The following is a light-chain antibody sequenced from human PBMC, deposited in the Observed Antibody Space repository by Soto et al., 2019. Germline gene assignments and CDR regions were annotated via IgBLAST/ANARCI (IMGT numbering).Light chain of an antibody. CDR1: QGISSY. Sequence: DIQLTHSPSFLSASVGDRVTIASRASQGISSYLAWYQQQPGKAPKLLIYAASTLQRGVPSRFSGSGSGTEFTLTISSLQPEDFATYYCQQLNSYPTFGGGTKVDIK. V-gene: IGKV1-9*01. CDR2: AAS. J-gene: IGKJ4*01. CDR3: QQLNSYPT.